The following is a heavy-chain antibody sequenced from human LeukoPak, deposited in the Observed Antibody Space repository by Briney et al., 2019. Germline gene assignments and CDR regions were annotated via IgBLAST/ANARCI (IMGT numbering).Heavy chain of an antibody. CDR1: GDSVSSHY. CDR3: ARYSNHVDYFDS. V-gene: IGHV4-59*02. Sequence: SETLSLTCTVSGDSVSSHYWGWIRQPPGKRLEWIAYVYYTGTSNYNPSLKSRVTISIDTSKNQFSLKLISVTAADTAVYYCARYSNHVDYFDSWGQGTLVTVSS. D-gene: IGHD4-11*01. J-gene: IGHJ4*02. CDR2: VYYTGTS.